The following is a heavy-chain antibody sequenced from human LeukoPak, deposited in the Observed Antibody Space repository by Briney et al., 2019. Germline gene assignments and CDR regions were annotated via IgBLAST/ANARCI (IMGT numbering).Heavy chain of an antibody. CDR1: GGSISSGSYY. Sequence: SETLSLTCTVSGGSISSGSYYWSWIRQPAGKGLEWIGRIYTSGSTNYNPALKSRVTISIDTSKNQFSLKLSSVTAADTAVYYCARVGGHSNSHYYYYMDVWGKGTTVTVSS. D-gene: IGHD4-11*01. V-gene: IGHV4-61*02. CDR2: IYTSGST. CDR3: ARVGGHSNSHYYYYMDV. J-gene: IGHJ6*03.